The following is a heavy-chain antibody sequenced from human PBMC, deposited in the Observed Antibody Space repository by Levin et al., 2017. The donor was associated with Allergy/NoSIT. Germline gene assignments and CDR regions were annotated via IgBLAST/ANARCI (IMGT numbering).Heavy chain of an antibody. Sequence: ASVKVFCKASGYTFTSYGISWVRQAPGQGLEWMGWISAYNGNTNYAQKLQGRVTMTTDTSTSTAYMELRSLRSDDTAVYYCARGKTFGVVILYGMDVWGQGTTVTVSS. CDR3: ARGKTFGVVILYGMDV. J-gene: IGHJ6*02. V-gene: IGHV1-18*01. CDR1: GYTFTSYG. D-gene: IGHD3-3*01. CDR2: ISAYNGNT.